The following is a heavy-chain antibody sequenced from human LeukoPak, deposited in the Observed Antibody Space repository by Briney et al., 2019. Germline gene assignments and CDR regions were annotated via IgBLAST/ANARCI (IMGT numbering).Heavy chain of an antibody. V-gene: IGHV1-2*06. CDR1: GYTFTGYY. CDR2: INPNSGGT. Sequence: GASVKVSCKASGYTFTGYYMHWVRQAPGQGLEWMGRINPNSGGTNYAQKFQGRVTMTRDMSISTAYMELSRLRSDDPAVYYCARDLAATNWFDPWGQGTLVTVSS. J-gene: IGHJ5*02. D-gene: IGHD6-6*01. CDR3: ARDLAATNWFDP.